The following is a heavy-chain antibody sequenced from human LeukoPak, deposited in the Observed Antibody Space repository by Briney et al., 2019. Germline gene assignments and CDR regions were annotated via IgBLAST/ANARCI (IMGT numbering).Heavy chain of an antibody. CDR3: ARERLPVGELFIWFDP. D-gene: IGHD3-10*01. Sequence: KPSETLSPTCTVSGGSISSYYWSWIRQPPGKGLEWIGYIYYSGSTNYNPSLKSRVTISVDTSKNQFSLKLNSVTAADTAVYYCARERLPVGELFIWFDPWGQGTLVTVSS. CDR1: GGSISSYY. CDR2: IYYSGST. J-gene: IGHJ5*02. V-gene: IGHV4-59*12.